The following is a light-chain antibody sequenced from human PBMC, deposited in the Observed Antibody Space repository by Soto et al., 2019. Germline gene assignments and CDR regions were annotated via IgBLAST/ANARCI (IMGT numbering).Light chain of an antibody. CDR3: MQALQSLT. J-gene: IGKJ5*01. CDR1: HSLFDSDDGITS. V-gene: IGKV2-28*01. CDR2: FGS. Sequence: DFVMTQSQASLSVTPGEPASISCRSSHSLFDSDDGITSLDWYVQTPGQSTQLLIYFGSNRAPGVPDRFSGSVSGTDFTLKINIVEAEDVGTYYCMQALQSLTFGQGTRLEIK.